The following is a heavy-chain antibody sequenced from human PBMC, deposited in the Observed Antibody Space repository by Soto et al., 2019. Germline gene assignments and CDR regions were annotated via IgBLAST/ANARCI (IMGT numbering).Heavy chain of an antibody. CDR1: GFTFSSYA. Sequence: PGGSLRLSCAASGFTFSSYAMSWVRQAPGKGLEWVSSITGSAGSTYYADSVKGRFTISRDNSKNTLYLQMNSLRVEDTAVYYCAKDRNRWLRFVLGYWGQGSLVIVSS. V-gene: IGHV3-23*01. D-gene: IGHD5-12*01. CDR2: ITGSAGST. CDR3: AKDRNRWLRFVLGY. J-gene: IGHJ4*02.